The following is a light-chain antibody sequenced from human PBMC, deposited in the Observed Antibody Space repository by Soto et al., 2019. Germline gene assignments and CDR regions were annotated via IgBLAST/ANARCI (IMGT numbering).Light chain of an antibody. CDR2: EVS. CDR3: SSYTSDNRNYV. J-gene: IGLJ1*01. V-gene: IGLV2-14*01. Sequence: SVLTQPASVSGSPGQSITISCTGSSSDVGAYTSVSWYQQHPGKAPKLMIYEVSNWPSGVSRRFSGSKSGNTASLTISGLQAEDEAHYYCSSYTSDNRNYVFGTGTKLTVL. CDR1: SSDVGAYTS.